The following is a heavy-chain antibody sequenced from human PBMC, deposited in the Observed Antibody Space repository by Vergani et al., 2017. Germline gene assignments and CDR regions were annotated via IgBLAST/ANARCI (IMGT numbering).Heavy chain of an antibody. V-gene: IGHV1-46*01. J-gene: IGHJ3*02. CDR3: ASGYCSGGSCNQKGSDAFDI. CDR1: GYTFTSYY. D-gene: IGHD2-15*01. Sequence: QVQLVQSGAEVKKPGASVKVSCKASGYTFTSYYMHWVRQAPGQGLEWMGIINPSGGSTSYAQKFQGRVTMTRDTSTSTVYMELSSLRSEDTAVYYCASGYCSGGSCNQKGSDAFDIWGQGTMVTVSS. CDR2: INPSGGST.